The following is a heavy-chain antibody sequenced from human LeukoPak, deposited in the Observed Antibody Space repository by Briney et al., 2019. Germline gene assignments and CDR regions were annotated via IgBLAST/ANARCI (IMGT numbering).Heavy chain of an antibody. Sequence: ASVKVSCKASGYTFTGYYMHWVRQAPGQGLEWMGWINPNSGGTNYAQKFQGWVTMTRDTSISTAYMELSRLRSDDTAVYYCARDPGYSYGHPFDYWGQGTLVTVSS. V-gene: IGHV1-2*04. CDR1: GYTFTGYY. D-gene: IGHD5-18*01. CDR3: ARDPGYSYGHPFDY. J-gene: IGHJ4*02. CDR2: INPNSGGT.